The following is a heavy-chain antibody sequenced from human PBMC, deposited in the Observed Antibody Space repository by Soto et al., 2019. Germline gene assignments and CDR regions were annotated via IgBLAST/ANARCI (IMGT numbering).Heavy chain of an antibody. CDR2: IYYSGST. D-gene: IGHD5-12*01. CDR3: ARDSTRGLGFDY. Sequence: SETLSLTCTVSGGSISSYYWSWIRQPPGKGLEWIGYIYYSGSTYYNPSLKSRVTISVDRSKNQFSLKLSSVTAADTAVYYCARDSTRGLGFDYWGQGILVTVSS. J-gene: IGHJ4*02. V-gene: IGHV4-59*01. CDR1: GGSISSYY.